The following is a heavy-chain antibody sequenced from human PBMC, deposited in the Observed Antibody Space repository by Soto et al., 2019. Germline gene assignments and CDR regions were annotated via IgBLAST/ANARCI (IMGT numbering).Heavy chain of an antibody. CDR3: ASLNRLARTRYSSSPRHGMDV. CDR2: IYYSGST. V-gene: IGHV4-39*07. CDR1: GGSISSSSYY. Sequence: SEILSLTCTVSGGSISSSSYYWGWIRQPPGKGLEWIGSIYYSGSTYYNPSLKSRVTISVDTSKNQFSLKLSSVTAADTAVYYCASLNRLARTRYSSSPRHGMDVWGQGTAVTVSS. D-gene: IGHD6-6*01. J-gene: IGHJ6*02.